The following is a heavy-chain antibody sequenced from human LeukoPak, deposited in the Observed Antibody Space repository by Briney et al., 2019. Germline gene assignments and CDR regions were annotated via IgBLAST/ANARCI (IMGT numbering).Heavy chain of an antibody. CDR2: IYYSGST. CDR1: GGSISSGDYY. V-gene: IGHV4-30-4*08. CDR3: ARVRLEREGVDGAFDI. J-gene: IGHJ3*02. Sequence: SETLSLTCTVSGGSISSGDYYWSWIRQPPGKGLEWIGYIYYSGSTYYNPSLKSRVTISVDTSKNQFSLKLSSVTAADTAVYYCARVRLEREGVDGAFDIWGQGTMVTVSS. D-gene: IGHD1-1*01.